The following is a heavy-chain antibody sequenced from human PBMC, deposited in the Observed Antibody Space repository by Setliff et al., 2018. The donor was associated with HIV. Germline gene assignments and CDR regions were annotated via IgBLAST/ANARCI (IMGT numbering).Heavy chain of an antibody. J-gene: IGHJ6*03. D-gene: IGHD2-8*01. CDR1: GGSLNDFY. CDR2: VPHGGDT. Sequence: SETPSLTCAVYGGSLNDFYWAWILQSPTGGLEWIGGVPHGGDTTYHPSLEGRVTISLDTSRNQFSLKLSSVTAADTAVYYCARGRMDTLFYSFYYMDVWGKGTTVTVSS. CDR3: ARGRMDTLFYSFYYMDV. V-gene: IGHV4-34*01.